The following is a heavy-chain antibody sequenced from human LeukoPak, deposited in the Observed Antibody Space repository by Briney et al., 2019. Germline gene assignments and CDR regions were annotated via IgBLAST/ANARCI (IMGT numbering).Heavy chain of an antibody. D-gene: IGHD6-19*01. CDR1: GYTFTGYY. CDR3: ARDAGIAVAGIGFDY. CDR2: IIPIFGTA. Sequence: ASVKVSCKASGYTFTGYYMHWVRQAPGQGLEWMGGIIPIFGTANYAQKFQGRVTITADKSTSTAYMELSSLRSEDTAVYYCARDAGIAVAGIGFDYWGQGTLVTVSS. J-gene: IGHJ4*02. V-gene: IGHV1-69*06.